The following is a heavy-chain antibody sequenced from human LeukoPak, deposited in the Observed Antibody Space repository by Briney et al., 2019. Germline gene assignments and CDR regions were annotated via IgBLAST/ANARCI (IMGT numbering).Heavy chain of an antibody. Sequence: GGSLRLSCVASGFDFHDNAMHWVRQAPGKGLEWVAVIAYNGNPTIYTDCVKGRFTIARDNSKSTLFLQMESLTTEDTPVYYCARNPFWRMPDYLDLWGQGTLVTVSS. V-gene: IGHV3-30-3*01. CDR3: ARNPFWRMPDYLDL. J-gene: IGHJ4*02. D-gene: IGHD2-2*01. CDR2: IAYNGNPT. CDR1: GFDFHDNA.